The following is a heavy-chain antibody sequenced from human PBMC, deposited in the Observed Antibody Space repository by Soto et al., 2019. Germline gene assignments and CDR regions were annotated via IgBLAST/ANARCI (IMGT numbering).Heavy chain of an antibody. Sequence: QVQLVESGGGAVQPGRSQTLSCAGSGFTFNIFVMHWVRQAPGKGLEWVALISDDGSKKYYADSVKGRFTISRDNSKNTLFLQMHSLRPEDTAVYFCARVSAGYSYGYWGQGTLVTV. V-gene: IGHV3-30-3*01. CDR3: ARVSAGYSYGY. CDR1: GFTFNIFV. CDR2: ISDDGSKK. D-gene: IGHD5-18*01. J-gene: IGHJ4*02.